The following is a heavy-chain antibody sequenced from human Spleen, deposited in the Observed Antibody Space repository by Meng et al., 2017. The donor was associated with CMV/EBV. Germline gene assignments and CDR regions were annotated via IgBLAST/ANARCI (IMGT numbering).Heavy chain of an antibody. Sequence: LSLTCAASGFTFSSYAMHWVRQAPGKGLEWVAVISYDGSNKYYADSVKGRFTISRDNSKNTLYLQMNSLRAEDTAVYYCARDCSSTSCFGAFDIWGEGTMVTVSS. CDR2: ISYDGSNK. CDR1: GFTFSSYA. CDR3: ARDCSSTSCFGAFDI. J-gene: IGHJ3*02. V-gene: IGHV3-30*04. D-gene: IGHD2-2*01.